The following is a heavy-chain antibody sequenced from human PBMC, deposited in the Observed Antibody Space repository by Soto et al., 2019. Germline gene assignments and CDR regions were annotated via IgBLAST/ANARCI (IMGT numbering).Heavy chain of an antibody. CDR1: VYSISSCYY. D-gene: IGHD6-19*01. CDR3: ARVHVMVVAGSTFDY. CDR2: IYHGGTT. V-gene: IGHV4-38-2*02. Sequence: SENLSLTCTVSVYSISSCYYWAWIRQPPGKGPEWISSIYHGGTTFYNPSLKGRITISVDTSNNQFSLKLTSVTAADTAVYYCARVHVMVVAGSTFDYWGHGTLVTVSS. J-gene: IGHJ4*01.